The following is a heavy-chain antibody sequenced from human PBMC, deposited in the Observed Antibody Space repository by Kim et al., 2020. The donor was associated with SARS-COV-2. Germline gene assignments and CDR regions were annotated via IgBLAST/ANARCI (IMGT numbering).Heavy chain of an antibody. CDR3: AKLAQGVAAAGGLDY. J-gene: IGHJ4*02. CDR1: GFTFSSYG. CDR2: ISYDGSNK. Sequence: GGSLRLSCAASGFTFSSYGMHWVRQAPGKGLEWVAVISYDGSNKYYADSVKGRFTISRDNSKNTLYLQMNSLRAEDTAVYYCAKLAQGVAAAGGLDYWGQGTLVTVSS. V-gene: IGHV3-30*18. D-gene: IGHD6-13*01.